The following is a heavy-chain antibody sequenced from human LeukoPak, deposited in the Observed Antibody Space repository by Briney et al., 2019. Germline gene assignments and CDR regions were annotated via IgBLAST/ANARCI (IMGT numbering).Heavy chain of an antibody. CDR2: ISASGDTI. CDR3: ARDPSWEILSYFDY. CDR1: GFTFRNYY. J-gene: IGHJ4*02. Sequence: GGSLRLSCTASGFTFRNYYMTWIRQAPGKGLEWVSYISASGDTIYYGDSVRGRFTISRDNAKNSLYLDMNTLRAEDTAVYYCARDPSWEILSYFDYWGQGTLVTVSS. D-gene: IGHD1-26*01. V-gene: IGHV3-11*04.